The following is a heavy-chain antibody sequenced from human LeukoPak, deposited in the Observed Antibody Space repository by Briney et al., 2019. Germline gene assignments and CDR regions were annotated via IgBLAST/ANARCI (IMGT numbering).Heavy chain of an antibody. CDR3: TREGVYSPDGSGYHRDAFDI. Sequence: SVKVSCKASGGSFNSYVITWVRQAPGQGLEWMGRIIPILNVANFAQKFQGRVTITADKSTNTAHMELSSLRSEDTAVYYCTREGVYSPDGSGYHRDAFDIWGQGTVVTVSS. D-gene: IGHD3-22*01. CDR2: IIPILNVA. CDR1: GGSFNSYV. V-gene: IGHV1-69*04. J-gene: IGHJ3*02.